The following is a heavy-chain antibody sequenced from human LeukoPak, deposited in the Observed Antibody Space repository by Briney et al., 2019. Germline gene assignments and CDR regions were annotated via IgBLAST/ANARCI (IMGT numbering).Heavy chain of an antibody. CDR2: INHSGST. D-gene: IGHD6-25*01. CDR1: GGSFSGYY. Sequence: SETLSLTCAVYGGSFSGYYWSWIRQPPGKGLEWIGEINHSGSTNYNPSLKSRVTISVDTSKNQFSLKLSSVTAADTAVYYCARQRREYYYYYYMDVWGKGTTVTVSS. J-gene: IGHJ6*03. CDR3: ARQRREYYYYYYMDV. V-gene: IGHV4-34*01.